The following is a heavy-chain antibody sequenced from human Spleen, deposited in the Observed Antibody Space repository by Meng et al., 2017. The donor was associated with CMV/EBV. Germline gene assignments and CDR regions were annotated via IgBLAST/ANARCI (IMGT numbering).Heavy chain of an antibody. J-gene: IGHJ4*02. CDR2: ISAYNGNA. CDR1: GYTFTNND. CDR3: ARQFAGRPYLDY. D-gene: IGHD1-26*01. V-gene: IGHV1-18*01. Sequence: ASVKVSCKASGYTFTNNDLNWVRQAPGQELEWMGWISAYNGNANYAPKFQGRVTMTIDTSTATVYLELRSLRSDDTALYYCARQFAGRPYLDYWGQGTVVTVSS.